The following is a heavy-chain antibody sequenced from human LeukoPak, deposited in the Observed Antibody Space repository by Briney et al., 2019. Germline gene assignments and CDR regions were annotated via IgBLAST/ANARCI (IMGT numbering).Heavy chain of an antibody. CDR2: ISGSGGGT. V-gene: IGHV3-23*01. Sequence: GGSLRLSCAASGFTFSSYAMSWVRQAPGKGLEWVSAISGSGGGTYYADSVKGRFTISRDNSKNTLYLQMNSLRAEDTAVYYCAKEWDCSSTSCYSGTRNWFDPWGQGTLVTVSS. J-gene: IGHJ5*02. CDR1: GFTFSSYA. CDR3: AKEWDCSSTSCYSGTRNWFDP. D-gene: IGHD2-2*02.